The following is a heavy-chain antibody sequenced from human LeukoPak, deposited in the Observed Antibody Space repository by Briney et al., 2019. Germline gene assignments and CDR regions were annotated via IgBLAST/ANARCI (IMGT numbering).Heavy chain of an antibody. J-gene: IGHJ4*02. V-gene: IGHV3-48*03. CDR2: ISGSGSII. D-gene: IGHD3-22*01. Sequence: GGSLRLSCAASGFTFGSYEMNWVRQPPGKGLEWVSYISGSGSIIYYADSVKGRFTISRDNAKNSLYLQMNSPRAEDTAVYYCARGYYYDSSGYFNYFDYWGQGTLVTVSS. CDR1: GFTFGSYE. CDR3: ARGYYYDSSGYFNYFDY.